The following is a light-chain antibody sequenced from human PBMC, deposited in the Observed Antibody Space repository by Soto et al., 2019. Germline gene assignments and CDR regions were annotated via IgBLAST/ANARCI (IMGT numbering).Light chain of an antibody. J-gene: IGLJ2*01. CDR2: EVS. CDR3: CSYAGSSTLVV. CDR1: SSDVGSYNL. Sequence: HSALTQPASVSGSPGQSITISCTGTSSDVGSYNLVSWYQQHPGKAPKLMIYEVSKRPSGVSNRFSGSKSGNTASLTISGLQAEDEADYYCCSYAGSSTLVVFGGGTKVTVL. V-gene: IGLV2-23*02.